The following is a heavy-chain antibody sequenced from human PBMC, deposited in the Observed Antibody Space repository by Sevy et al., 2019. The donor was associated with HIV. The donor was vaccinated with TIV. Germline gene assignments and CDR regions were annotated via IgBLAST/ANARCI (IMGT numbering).Heavy chain of an antibody. D-gene: IGHD3-22*01. J-gene: IGHJ4*02. CDR1: GFTFSNYA. CDR3: ASKYDSSGYFDY. V-gene: IGHV3-23*01. Sequence: GGSLRLSCAASGFTFSNYAMNWVRQAPGKGLEWVSGISGSGGSGTKTNYADPVKGRFTISRDDSKNSLFLQLNSLRAEDTAIYYCASKYDSSGYFDYWGQGTLVTVSS. CDR2: ISGSGGSGTKT.